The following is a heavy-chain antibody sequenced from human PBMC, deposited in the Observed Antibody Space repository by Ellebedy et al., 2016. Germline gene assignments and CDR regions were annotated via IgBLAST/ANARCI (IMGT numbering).Heavy chain of an antibody. V-gene: IGHV4-59*12. CDR3: ARLEMATYDNI. CDR2: VYYGGST. Sequence: SETLSLTCTISGAPISRFYWTWIRKAPGKGLEWIGYVYYGGSTNYNPSLKSRVTLSLDTSKRQLSLKLASVTAADTAMYYCARLEMATYDNIWGRGILVTVSS. CDR1: GAPISRFY. D-gene: IGHD5-24*01. J-gene: IGHJ4*01.